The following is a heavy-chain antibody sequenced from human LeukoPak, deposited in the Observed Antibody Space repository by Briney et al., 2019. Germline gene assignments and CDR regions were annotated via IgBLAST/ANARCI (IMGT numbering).Heavy chain of an antibody. V-gene: IGHV3-9*01. CDR3: ARGGSSWY. D-gene: IGHD6-13*01. CDR2: ISWNSGSI. J-gene: IGHJ4*02. Sequence: GRSLILFCAASGFTFGDYAMHWVRQAPGKGLEWVSGISWNSGSIGYADSVKGRFTISIDIAKNSLYLQMNSLRAEDTAVYYCARGGSSWYWGQGTLVTVSS. CDR1: GFTFGDYA.